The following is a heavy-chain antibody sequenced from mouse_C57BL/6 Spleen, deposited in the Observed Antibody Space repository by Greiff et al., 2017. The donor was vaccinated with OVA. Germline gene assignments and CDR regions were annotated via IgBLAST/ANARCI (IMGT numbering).Heavy chain of an antibody. CDR3: AREDGNPFAY. J-gene: IGHJ3*01. V-gene: IGHV1-64*01. CDR2: IHPNSGST. CDR1: GYTFTSYW. Sequence: QVQLQQSGAELVKPGASVKLSCKASGYTFTSYWMHWVKQRPGQGLEWIGMIHPNSGSTNYNEKFKSKATLTVDKSSSTAYMQLSSLTSEDSAVYYCAREDGNPFAYWGQGTLVTVSA. D-gene: IGHD2-1*01.